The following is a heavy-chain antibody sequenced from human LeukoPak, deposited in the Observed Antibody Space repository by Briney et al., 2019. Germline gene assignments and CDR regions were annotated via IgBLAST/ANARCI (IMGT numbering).Heavy chain of an antibody. V-gene: IGHV3-53*01. CDR1: GFTVSSNY. CDR3: ATGGATVTTDY. CDR2: IYSDGRT. D-gene: IGHD4-17*01. J-gene: IGHJ4*02. Sequence: PGGSLRLSCAASGFTVSSNYMSWVRQAPGKGLEWVSVIYSDGRTYYADSVKGRFTISRDNSKNTLYLETHSLRAEDTAVYYCATGGATVTTDYWGQGTLVTVSS.